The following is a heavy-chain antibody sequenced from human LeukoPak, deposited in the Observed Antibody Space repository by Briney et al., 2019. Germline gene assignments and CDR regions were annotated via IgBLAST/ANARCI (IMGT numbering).Heavy chain of an antibody. D-gene: IGHD3-9*01. V-gene: IGHV3-30-3*01. CDR2: ISYDGSNK. J-gene: IGHJ4*02. CDR3: ARDHFDWLLSPYFDY. Sequence: GGSLRLSCAASGFTFSSYAMHWVRQAPGKGLGWVAVISYDGSNKYYADSVKGRFTISKDNSKNTLYLQMNSLRAEDTAVYYCARDHFDWLLSPYFDYWGQGTLVTVSS. CDR1: GFTFSSYA.